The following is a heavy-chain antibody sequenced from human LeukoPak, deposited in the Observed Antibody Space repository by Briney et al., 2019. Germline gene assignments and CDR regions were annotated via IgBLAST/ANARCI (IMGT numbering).Heavy chain of an antibody. CDR3: ANCYDSSGFFAY. J-gene: IGHJ4*02. Sequence: ASVKVSCKGSGYTFSKYAISWGREAPGHGLECRGWIDTNTGNPTYAQGFTGRFVFSLDTSVSTAYLQISSLKAEDSAIYFCANCYDSSGFFAYWGQGTLVTVSS. V-gene: IGHV7-4-1*02. D-gene: IGHD3-22*01. CDR1: GYTFSKYA. CDR2: IDTNTGNP.